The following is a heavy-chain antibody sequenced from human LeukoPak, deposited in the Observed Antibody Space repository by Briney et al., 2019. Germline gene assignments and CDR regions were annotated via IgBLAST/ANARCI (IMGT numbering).Heavy chain of an antibody. CDR3: ARRVLGCSYGFDD. CDR2: ISSGGTT. D-gene: IGHD5-18*01. Sequence: PGGSLRLSCSASGFTVSSNYMSWDRQAPGKGLEWVSVISSGGTTYYPDSVKGRFTISRHISENTLSLQMNSLRGEHPPVYYCARRVLGCSYGFDDWGHGSLVTVSS. J-gene: IGHJ4*03. V-gene: IGHV3-53*04. CDR1: GFTVSSNY.